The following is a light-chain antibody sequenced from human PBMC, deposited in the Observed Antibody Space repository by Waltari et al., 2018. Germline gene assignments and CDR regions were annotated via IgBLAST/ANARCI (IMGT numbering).Light chain of an antibody. J-gene: IGKJ5*01. CDR2: AAS. CDR3: QQTYTMPIT. V-gene: IGKV1-39*01. CDR1: QTISNY. Sequence: DIPMTQSPSSLSASIGDRVIITCRASQTISNYLHWYQHKPGKAPKLLIYAASSLQSGVPSRFSGAESGTDFTLTISSLQPEDFATYYCQQTYTMPITFGQGTRLEIK.